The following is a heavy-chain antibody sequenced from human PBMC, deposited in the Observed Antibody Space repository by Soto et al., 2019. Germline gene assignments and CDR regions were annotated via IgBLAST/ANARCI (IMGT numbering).Heavy chain of an antibody. CDR3: ARRSSGWYFAY. Sequence: EVQLLESGGGLVQPGGSLRLSCAASGFTFSSYAMSWVRQAPGKGLEWVSAISGSGGSTYYADSVKGRFTISRDNSKNPLYLQMTSLRAEDTAVSYCARRSSGWYFAYWGQGTLVTVSS. V-gene: IGHV3-23*01. D-gene: IGHD6-19*01. CDR2: ISGSGGST. CDR1: GFTFSSYA. J-gene: IGHJ4*02.